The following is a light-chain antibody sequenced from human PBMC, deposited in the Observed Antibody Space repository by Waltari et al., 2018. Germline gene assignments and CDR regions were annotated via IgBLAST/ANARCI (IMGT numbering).Light chain of an antibody. CDR2: DAS. V-gene: IGKV3-11*01. Sequence: DIVLTQSPATLSLSPGERATLSCRASQSVSSYLAWYQQKPGQAPRLLIYDASNRATGIPARFSGSGSGTDFTLTISSLEPEDFAGYYCQQRSDWPLTFGPGTKVDIK. J-gene: IGKJ3*01. CDR3: QQRSDWPLT. CDR1: QSVSSY.